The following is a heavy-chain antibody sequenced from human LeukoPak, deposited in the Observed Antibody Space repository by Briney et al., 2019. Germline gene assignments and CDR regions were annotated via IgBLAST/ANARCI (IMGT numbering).Heavy chain of an antibody. CDR3: ARSGATIFGVVMYWFDP. Sequence: GESLKISCKGSGYSFSNNWIGWVRQMPGKGLEWMGVVYPGDSDTRYSPSFQGQVTISVDKSINTAYLQWSSLKASDTAMYYCARSGATIFGVVMYWFDPWGQGTLVTVSS. CDR1: GYSFSNNW. J-gene: IGHJ5*02. V-gene: IGHV5-51*01. CDR2: VYPGDSDT. D-gene: IGHD3-3*01.